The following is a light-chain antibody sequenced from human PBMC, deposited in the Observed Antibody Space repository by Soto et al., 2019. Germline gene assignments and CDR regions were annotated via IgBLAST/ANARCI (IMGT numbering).Light chain of an antibody. CDR3: QQYGGSSLYT. CDR2: GAS. Sequence: EIVLTQSPGTLSLSPGERATLSCRASQSVSSSYLGWYQQKPGQAPRLLIYGASTRATGIPDRFSGSGSGTDFTLTICRLEPEDFAVYYCQQYGGSSLYTFGQGTKLEIK. V-gene: IGKV3-20*01. J-gene: IGKJ2*01. CDR1: QSVSSSY.